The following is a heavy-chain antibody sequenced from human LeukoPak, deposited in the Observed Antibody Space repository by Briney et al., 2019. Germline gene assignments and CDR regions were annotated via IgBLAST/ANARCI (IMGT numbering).Heavy chain of an antibody. CDR3: AKDLAYYDSSGYYGFDY. V-gene: IGHV3-23*01. Sequence: GGSLRLSCAASGFTFSSYAMSWVRQAPGKGLEWVSAISGSGGSTYYADSVKGRFTISRDNSKNTLYLQMNSLRAEDTAVYYCAKDLAYYDSSGYYGFDYWGQGTLVTVSS. CDR1: GFTFSSYA. J-gene: IGHJ4*02. D-gene: IGHD3-22*01. CDR2: ISGSGGST.